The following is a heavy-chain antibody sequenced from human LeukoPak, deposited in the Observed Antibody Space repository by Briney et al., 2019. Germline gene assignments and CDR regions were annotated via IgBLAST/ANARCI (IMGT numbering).Heavy chain of an antibody. CDR1: GGSFSGYY. V-gene: IGHV4-4*07. J-gene: IGHJ4*02. Sequence: KPSETLSLTCAVYGGSFSGYYWSWIRQPAGKGLEWIGRIYTSGSTNYNPSLKSRVTMSVDTSKNQFSLKLSSVTAADTAVYYCARDTGIAAAGIGVWGQGTLVTVSS. CDR2: IYTSGST. D-gene: IGHD6-13*01. CDR3: ARDTGIAAAGIGV.